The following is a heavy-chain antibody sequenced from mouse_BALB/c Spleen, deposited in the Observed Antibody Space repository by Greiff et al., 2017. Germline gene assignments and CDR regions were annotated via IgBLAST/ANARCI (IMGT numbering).Heavy chain of an antibody. D-gene: IGHD2-4*01. Sequence: VQLQQSGAELAKPGASVKMSCKASGYTFTSYWMHWVKQRPGQGLEWIGYINPSTGYTEYNQKFKDKATLTADKSSSTAYMQLSSLTSEDSAVYYCARRGIYYDYLFDYWGQGTTHTVSS. J-gene: IGHJ2*01. CDR1: GYTFTSYW. V-gene: IGHV1-7*01. CDR3: ARRGIYYDYLFDY. CDR2: INPSTGYT.